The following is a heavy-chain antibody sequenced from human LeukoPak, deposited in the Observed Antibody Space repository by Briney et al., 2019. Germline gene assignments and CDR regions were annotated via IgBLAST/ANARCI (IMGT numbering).Heavy chain of an antibody. Sequence: GALRLSCAASGFTFSSYGMHWVRQAPGKGLEWEAVISYDGSNKHYADSVKGRFTISRDNSKNTLYLQMNSLRAEDTAVYYCAKEKGYGSGSYYVKLYYYYGMDVWGKGTTVTVSS. J-gene: IGHJ6*04. CDR3: AKEKGYGSGSYYVKLYYYYGMDV. D-gene: IGHD3-10*01. CDR2: ISYDGSNK. V-gene: IGHV3-30*18. CDR1: GFTFSSYG.